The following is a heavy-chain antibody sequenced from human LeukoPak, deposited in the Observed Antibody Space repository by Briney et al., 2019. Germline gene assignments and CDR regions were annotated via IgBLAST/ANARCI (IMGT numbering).Heavy chain of an antibody. CDR1: GFTFSIYA. CDR3: VQEGPRGLAFDI. CDR2: ISGSGGST. J-gene: IGHJ3*02. V-gene: IGHV3-23*01. Sequence: GGSLRLSCAAFGFTFSIYAMSWVRQAPGKGLEWVSAISGSGGSTYYADSVKGRFTISRDNSKNTLYLQMNSLRAEDTAVYYCVQEGPRGLAFDIWGQGTKVTVSS.